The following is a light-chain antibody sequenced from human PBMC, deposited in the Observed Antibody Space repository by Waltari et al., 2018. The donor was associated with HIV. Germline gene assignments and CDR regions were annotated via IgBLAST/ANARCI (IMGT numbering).Light chain of an antibody. J-gene: IGLJ1*01. CDR3: AAWDDTMNGGV. V-gene: IGLV1-44*01. CDR2: NND. CDR1: LSTIGRIP. Sequence: QSVLTQPPSASGPPGQRVTTSGSGSLSTIGRIPVNWYQQFPGTAPKLLIYNNDHRPSGVPDRFSGSQSGTSASLAISGLQSEDEADYYCAAWDDTMNGGVFGTGTKVIVL.